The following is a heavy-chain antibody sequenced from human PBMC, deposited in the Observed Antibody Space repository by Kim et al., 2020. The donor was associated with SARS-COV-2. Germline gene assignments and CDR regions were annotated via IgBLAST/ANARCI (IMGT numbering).Heavy chain of an antibody. V-gene: IGHV3-11*06. D-gene: IGHD3-3*01. CDR3: ARDQRRTIFGVVIMGDWFDP. J-gene: IGHJ5*02. Sequence: RFTISRANAKNSLYLQMNSLRAEDTAVYYCARDQRRTIFGVVIMGDWFDPWGQGTLVTVSS.